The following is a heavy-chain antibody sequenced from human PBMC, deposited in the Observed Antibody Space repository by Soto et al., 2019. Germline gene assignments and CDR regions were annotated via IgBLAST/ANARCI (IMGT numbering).Heavy chain of an antibody. CDR2: IKEDGSEE. Sequence: EVNLVESGGGLVRPGGSLRLSCVASGFTFRSYWMTWIRQAPGKGLEWVGNIKEDGSEEKYVDSVKGRFTISRDNAKNSLYLQMNSLSVEDTAIYYCASPRGGGYRIFDYWGRGTLVTVSS. CDR3: ASPRGGGYRIFDY. CDR1: GFTFRSYW. J-gene: IGHJ4*02. V-gene: IGHV3-7*01. D-gene: IGHD1-26*01.